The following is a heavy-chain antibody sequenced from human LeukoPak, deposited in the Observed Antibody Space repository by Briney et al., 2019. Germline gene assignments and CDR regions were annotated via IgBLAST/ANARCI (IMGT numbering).Heavy chain of an antibody. CDR1: GFTFSSYG. V-gene: IGHV3-21*01. D-gene: IGHD3-9*01. CDR2: ISSSSSYI. J-gene: IGHJ4*02. CDR3: ARSLFLTGYFE. Sequence: GGSLRLSCAASGFTFSSYGMHWVRQAPGKGLEWVSSISSSSSYIYYADSVKGRFTISRDNAKNSLYLQMNSLRAEDTAVYYCARSLFLTGYFEWGQGTLVTVSS.